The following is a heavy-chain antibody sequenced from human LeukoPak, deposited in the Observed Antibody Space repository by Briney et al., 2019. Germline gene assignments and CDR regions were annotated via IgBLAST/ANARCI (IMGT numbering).Heavy chain of an antibody. V-gene: IGHV3-21*01. J-gene: IGHJ3*01. CDR2: ISSSSSNI. D-gene: IGHD3-3*01. Sequence: PGGSLRLSCAASGFTFSSYTMNRVRQAPGKGLEWVSSISSSSSNIYYADSVKGRFTISRDNAKRSLYLQMNSLRAEDTAVYYCARDGCFWSGYHAFDLWGQGTMVTVSS. CDR3: ARDGCFWSGYHAFDL. CDR1: GFTFSSYT.